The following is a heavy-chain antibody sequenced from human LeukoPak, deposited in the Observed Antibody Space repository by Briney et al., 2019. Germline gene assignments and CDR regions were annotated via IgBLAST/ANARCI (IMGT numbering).Heavy chain of an antibody. D-gene: IGHD3-3*01. J-gene: IGHJ4*02. CDR3: AKSXXDXWSGLYYFDY. CDR1: GFTFSSYG. CDR2: IRYDGSNK. Sequence: GGSLRLSCAASGFTFSSYGMHWVRQAPGKGLEWVAFIRYDGSNKYYADSVKGRFTISRDNSKNTLYLQMNSLRAEDTAVYYCAKSXXDXWSGLYYFDYWGQGTLVTVSS. V-gene: IGHV3-30*02.